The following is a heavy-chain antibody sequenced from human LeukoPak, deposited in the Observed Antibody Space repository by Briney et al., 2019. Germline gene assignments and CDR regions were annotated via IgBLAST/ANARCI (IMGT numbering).Heavy chain of an antibody. CDR2: ISNSSSYI. V-gene: IGHV3-21*01. D-gene: IGHD2/OR15-2a*01. Sequence: GGSLRLSCAASGFTFSSYSMNWVRQAPGKGLEWVSSISNSSSYIYYADSVKGRFTISRDNAKNSLYLQMNSLRAEDTAVYYCARDGDSPTNFFDYWGQGTLVTVSS. J-gene: IGHJ4*02. CDR3: ARDGDSPTNFFDY. CDR1: GFTFSSYS.